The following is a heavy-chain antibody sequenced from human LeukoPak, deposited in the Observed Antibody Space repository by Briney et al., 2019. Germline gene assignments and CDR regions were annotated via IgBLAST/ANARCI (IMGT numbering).Heavy chain of an antibody. Sequence: KPSETLSLTCTVSGGSISSYYWSWIRQPPGKGLEWIGYIYYSGYTNYYPSLKSRVTISVDTSKNQFSLKMRSVTAADTAVYYCARTTMVRGTYYMDVWGKGTTVTISS. CDR3: ARTTMVRGTYYMDV. CDR2: IYYSGYT. J-gene: IGHJ6*03. D-gene: IGHD3-10*01. CDR1: GGSISSYY. V-gene: IGHV4-59*12.